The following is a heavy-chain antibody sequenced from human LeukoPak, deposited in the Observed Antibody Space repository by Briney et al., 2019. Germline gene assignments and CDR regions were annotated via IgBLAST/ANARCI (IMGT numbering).Heavy chain of an antibody. V-gene: IGHV4-4*07. Sequence: SETLSLTCTVSDGSISSYYWIWIRQPAGKGLEWIGRIYTSGSTNYNPSLKSRVTMSVDTSKNQFSLKLSSVTAADTAVYYCARDNSSSWYYYYTDVWGKGTTVTISS. CDR1: DGSISSYY. CDR2: IYTSGST. J-gene: IGHJ6*03. CDR3: ARDNSSSWYYYYTDV. D-gene: IGHD6-13*01.